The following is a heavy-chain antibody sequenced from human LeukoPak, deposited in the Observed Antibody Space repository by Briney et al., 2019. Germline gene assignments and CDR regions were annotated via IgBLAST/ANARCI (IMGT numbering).Heavy chain of an antibody. J-gene: IGHJ3*02. Sequence: ASVKVSCKASEGTFSSYAMHWVRQAPGQRLEWMGWINAGNGNTKYSQKFQGRVTITRDTSASTVYMELSSLRSEDTAVYYCARGEIVITFGSSRPGDAFNIWGQGTMVTVSS. V-gene: IGHV1-3*01. CDR2: INAGNGNT. D-gene: IGHD3-16*01. CDR1: EGTFSSYA. CDR3: ARGEIVITFGSSRPGDAFNI.